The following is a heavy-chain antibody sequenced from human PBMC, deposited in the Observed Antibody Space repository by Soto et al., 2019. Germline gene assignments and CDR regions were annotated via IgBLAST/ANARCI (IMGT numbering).Heavy chain of an antibody. J-gene: IGHJ4*02. V-gene: IGHV4-61*01. CDR1: GGPVSSGSYY. D-gene: IGHD6-19*01. CDR2: IYYIGST. CDR3: ARHSSGWDFDY. Sequence: SETLSLTCTVSGGPVSSGSYYWSWIRQPPGKGLEWIGYIYYIGSTSYNPSLKSRVTISLDTSKNQFSLKLSSVTAADTAVYYCARHSSGWDFDYWGQGTLVTVS.